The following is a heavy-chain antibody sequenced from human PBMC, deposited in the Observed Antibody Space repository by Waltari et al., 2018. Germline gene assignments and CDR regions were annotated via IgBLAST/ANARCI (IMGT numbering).Heavy chain of an antibody. J-gene: IGHJ4*02. CDR1: GFTFGRYV. CDR3: ARDGDSYFYGSRADY. Sequence: QVQLVESGGGVVQSGKSLRLSCAASGFTFGRYVMHWVRQAPGKGLEWVALISYDGSTKYYVASVKGRFTLSRDNSRSTLYLQMNDLRVEDTAVYYCARDGDSYFYGSRADYWGQGTLATVSS. CDR2: ISYDGSTK. D-gene: IGHD3-10*01. V-gene: IGHV3-30*04.